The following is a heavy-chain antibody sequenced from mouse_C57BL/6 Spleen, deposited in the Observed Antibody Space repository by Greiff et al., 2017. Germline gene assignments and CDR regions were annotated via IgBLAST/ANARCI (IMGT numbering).Heavy chain of an antibody. Sequence: QVQLQQPGAELVKPGASVKMSCKASGYTFNSYWITWVKQRPGQGLEWIGDIYPGSGSTNYNEKFQSKATLTVDTSSSTAYMQLSSLTSEDSEVYYCARKDYCGSSAFAYWGQGTLVTVSA. CDR2: IYPGSGST. CDR3: ARKDYCGSSAFAY. D-gene: IGHD1-1*01. CDR1: GYTFNSYW. V-gene: IGHV1-55*01. J-gene: IGHJ3*01.